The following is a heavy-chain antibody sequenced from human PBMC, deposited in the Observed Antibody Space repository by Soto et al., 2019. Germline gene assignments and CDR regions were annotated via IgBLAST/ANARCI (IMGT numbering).Heavy chain of an antibody. CDR1: GFTFSSYS. CDR2: ISSSSSYI. J-gene: IGHJ6*02. Sequence: ESGGGLVKPGGSLRLSCAASGFTFSSYSMNWVRQAPGKGLEWVSSISSSSSYIYYADSVKGRFTISRDNAKNSLYLQMNSLRAEDTAVYYCARGGGSFYYYYGMDVWGQGTTVTVSS. CDR3: ARGGGSFYYYYGMDV. V-gene: IGHV3-21*01. D-gene: IGHD2-15*01.